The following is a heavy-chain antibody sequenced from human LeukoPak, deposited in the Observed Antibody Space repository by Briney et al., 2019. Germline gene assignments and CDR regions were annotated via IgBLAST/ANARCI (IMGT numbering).Heavy chain of an antibody. Sequence: SETLSLTCTVSGGSMSTYYWSWIRQPPGKGLEWIGYIYDNGYTHYNPSLKSRVSISLDTSKCQFSLNLSSVTAADTAVYYCARRAFGGVIAANWFDPWGQGTLVTVSS. CDR2: IYDNGYT. V-gene: IGHV4-59*08. CDR1: GGSMSTYY. J-gene: IGHJ5*02. D-gene: IGHD3-16*02. CDR3: ARRAFGGVIAANWFDP.